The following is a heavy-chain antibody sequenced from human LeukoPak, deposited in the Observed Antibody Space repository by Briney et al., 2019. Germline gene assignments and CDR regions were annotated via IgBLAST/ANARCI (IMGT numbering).Heavy chain of an antibody. CDR3: ARDFRGYCSGGSCYYFDY. J-gene: IGHJ4*02. V-gene: IGHV3-30*04. CDR1: GFTFSSYA. Sequence: GGSLRLSCAASGFTFSSYAMHWVRQAPGKGLEWVAVISYDGSNKYYADSVKGRFTISRDNSKNTLYLQMNSLRAEDTAVYYCARDFRGYCSGGSCYYFDYWGQGTLVTVSS. D-gene: IGHD2-15*01. CDR2: ISYDGSNK.